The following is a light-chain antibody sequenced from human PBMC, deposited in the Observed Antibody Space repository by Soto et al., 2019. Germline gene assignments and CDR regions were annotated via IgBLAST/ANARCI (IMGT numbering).Light chain of an antibody. CDR3: QQRSSWPVT. CDR1: QSVSTY. CDR2: DAS. Sequence: EIVLTQSPATLSLSPGERATLSCRASQSVSTYLAWYQQKPGQAPRLLIYDASSRATGIPARFSGSGSGTEFTLTISSLEPEDFAVFYCQQRSSWPVTVGQGTRVEIK. J-gene: IGKJ1*01. V-gene: IGKV3-11*01.